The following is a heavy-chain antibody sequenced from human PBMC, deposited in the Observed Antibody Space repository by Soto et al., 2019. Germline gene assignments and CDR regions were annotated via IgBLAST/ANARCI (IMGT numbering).Heavy chain of an antibody. D-gene: IGHD4-17*01. CDR3: AREKRDYGDGHWYFDL. Sequence: QVQLVQSGAEVKKPGASVKVSCKASGYTFTSYYMHWVRQAPGQGLEWMGIINPSGGSTSYGQKFQGRVTMTRDTSTSTVYMELSSLRSEDTPVYYCAREKRDYGDGHWYFDLWGRGTLVTVSS. CDR2: INPSGGST. V-gene: IGHV1-46*01. CDR1: GYTFTSYY. J-gene: IGHJ2*01.